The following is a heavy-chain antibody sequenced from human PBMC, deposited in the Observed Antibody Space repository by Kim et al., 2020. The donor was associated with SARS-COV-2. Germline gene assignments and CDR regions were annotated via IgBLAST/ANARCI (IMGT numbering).Heavy chain of an antibody. CDR3: ARGQMVQGVRYFDY. CDR1: GGSFSGYY. D-gene: IGHD3-10*01. J-gene: IGHJ4*02. V-gene: IGHV4-34*01. Sequence: SETLSLTCAVYGGSFSGYYWSWIRQPPGKGLEWIGEINHSGSTNYNPSLKSRVTISVDTSKNQFSLKLSSVTAADTAVYYCARGQMVQGVRYFDYWGQGTLVTVSS. CDR2: INHSGST.